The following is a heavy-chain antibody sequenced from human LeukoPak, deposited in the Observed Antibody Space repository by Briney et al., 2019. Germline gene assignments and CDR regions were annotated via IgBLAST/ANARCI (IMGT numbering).Heavy chain of an antibody. D-gene: IGHD3-10*01. Sequence: AASVTVSCKTSGYTFSGYCMHWVRQAPGQGLEWMGWISPNSGDTNYAQKFQGRVTMTRDTSIRTVYMELSSLRSDDTAVYYCARDYYHSGRFFDYWGQGTLVTVSS. CDR3: ARDYYHSGRFFDY. J-gene: IGHJ4*02. CDR1: GYTFSGYC. V-gene: IGHV1-2*02. CDR2: ISPNSGDT.